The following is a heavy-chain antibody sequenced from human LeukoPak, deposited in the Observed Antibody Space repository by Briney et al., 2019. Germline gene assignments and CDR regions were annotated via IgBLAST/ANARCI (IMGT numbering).Heavy chain of an antibody. D-gene: IGHD5-24*01. Sequence: WASVKVSCKASGYTFTGYYMHWVRQAPGQGLELLGWVSAANNPEYSQKFQGRVVITRDASATTSYLELNSLRSEDTAVYYCAMSVEMPPIPSSDCWGQGTLVTVSS. V-gene: IGHV1-3*01. CDR3: AMSVEMPPIPSSDC. CDR2: VSAANNP. J-gene: IGHJ4*02. CDR1: GYTFTGYY.